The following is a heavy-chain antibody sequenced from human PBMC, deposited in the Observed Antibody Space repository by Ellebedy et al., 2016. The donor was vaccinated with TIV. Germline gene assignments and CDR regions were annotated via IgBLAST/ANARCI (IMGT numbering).Heavy chain of an antibody. CDR2: IKSKTDGGTT. J-gene: IGHJ4*02. Sequence: GGSLRLXXAASGFTFSNAWMSWVRQAPGKGLEWVGRIKSKTDGGTTDYAAPVKGRFTISRDDSKNTLYLQMNSLKTEDTAVYYCTTEYYYDSSGYQYYFDYWGQGTLVTVSS. V-gene: IGHV3-15*01. D-gene: IGHD3-22*01. CDR1: GFTFSNAW. CDR3: TTEYYYDSSGYQYYFDY.